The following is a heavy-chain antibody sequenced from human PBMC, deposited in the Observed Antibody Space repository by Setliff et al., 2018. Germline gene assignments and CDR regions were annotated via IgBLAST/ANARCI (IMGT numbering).Heavy chain of an antibody. Sequence: ASVKVSCKASGYTFSRYGFSWVRQAPGQGLEWMGWINAGNGDTKYSQDFTGRFVFSLDPSVSTAYLEISSLKAEDTAHYYCATGSLAIAGTGHWGQGTLVTVSS. CDR2: INAGNGDT. J-gene: IGHJ4*02. D-gene: IGHD6-13*01. CDR1: GYTFSRYG. CDR3: ATGSLAIAGTGH. V-gene: IGHV7-4-1*02.